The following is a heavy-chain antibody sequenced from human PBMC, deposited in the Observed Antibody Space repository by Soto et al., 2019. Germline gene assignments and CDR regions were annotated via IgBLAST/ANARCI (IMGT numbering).Heavy chain of an antibody. D-gene: IGHD6-13*01. J-gene: IGHJ4*02. CDR1: GFTFDDYA. Sequence: EVQLVESGGGLVQPGRSLRLSCTACGFTFDDYALHWVRQAPGKGLEWVSGITWNSDRVDYADSVKGRFTISRDNARNSLYLQMNSLRAEDTALYFCGKGLSIAAIDYWGQGTLVTVSS. CDR2: ITWNSDRV. V-gene: IGHV3-9*01. CDR3: GKGLSIAAIDY.